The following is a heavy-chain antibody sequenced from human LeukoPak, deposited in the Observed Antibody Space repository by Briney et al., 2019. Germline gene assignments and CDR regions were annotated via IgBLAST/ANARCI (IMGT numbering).Heavy chain of an antibody. D-gene: IGHD5-18*01. CDR2: IYYSGST. V-gene: IGHV4-59*01. J-gene: IGHJ4*02. CDR1: GGSISSYY. Sequence: PSETLSLTCTVSGGSISSYYWSWIRQPPGKGLEWIGYIYYSGSTNYNPSLKSRVTISVDTSKNQFSLKLSSVTAADTAVYYCATGGSEYSYGYLGFDYWGQGTLVTVSS. CDR3: ATGGSEYSYGYLGFDY.